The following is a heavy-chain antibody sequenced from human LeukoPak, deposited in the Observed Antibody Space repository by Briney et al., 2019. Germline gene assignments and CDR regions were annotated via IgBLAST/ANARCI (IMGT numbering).Heavy chain of an antibody. CDR3: AKDGGIWSPAYHFDY. CDR2: ISYDGTNK. D-gene: IGHD6-13*01. J-gene: IGHJ4*02. Sequence: GRSLRLSCAASGFSFNNYGMHWVRQAPGKGLEWVAVISYDGTNKYYADSVKGRFSISRDNSNNTLNLQMNSLRVEDTAVYFCAKDGGIWSPAYHFDYWGQGALVTVSS. CDR1: GFSFNNYG. V-gene: IGHV3-30*18.